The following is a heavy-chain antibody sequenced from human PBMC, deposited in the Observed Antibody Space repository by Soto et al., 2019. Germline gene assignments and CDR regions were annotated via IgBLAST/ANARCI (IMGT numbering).Heavy chain of an antibody. J-gene: IGHJ6*02. CDR3: ARYGISSSCCTLYYYGVDV. V-gene: IGHV3-30-3*01. Sequence: QVQLVESGGGVVQPGRSLRLSCAASGFTFSSYAMHWVRQAPGKGLEWVAVISYDGSNKYYADSVKGRFTISRDNSKNTLHLQMNRLRAEDMSVYYCARYGISSSCCTLYYYGVDVWGQGPTV. CDR1: GFTFSSYA. CDR2: ISYDGSNK. D-gene: IGHD2-2*01.